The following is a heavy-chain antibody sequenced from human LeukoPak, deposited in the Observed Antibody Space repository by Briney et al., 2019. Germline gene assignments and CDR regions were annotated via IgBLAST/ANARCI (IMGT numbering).Heavy chain of an antibody. CDR2: IYHSGST. D-gene: IGHD5-12*01. CDR1: GYSITSGYY. J-gene: IGHJ6*03. CDR3: ARDPGSGCVYSMDV. V-gene: IGHV4-38-2*02. Sequence: PSETLSLTCDVSGYSITSGYYWGWIRQPPGKGLEWIGFIYHSGSTYYNPSLKSRVTLSVDTSKNQFSLKLSSVTAADTAVYYCARDPGSGCVYSMDVWGKGTTVTVSS.